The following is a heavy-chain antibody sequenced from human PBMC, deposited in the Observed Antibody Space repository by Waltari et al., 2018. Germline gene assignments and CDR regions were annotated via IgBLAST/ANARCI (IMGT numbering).Heavy chain of an antibody. V-gene: IGHV1-18*01. CDR1: GFTLPSYG. Sequence: VQLVQSESAVKKPGASVKVSCKTSGFTLPSYGFTWVRKAPGQGLEWIGWISGNTGDTNYAQESRDRVTMTTDTSTNTVYMELRTLRSDDTALYYCARNPNPFYYDSPCDLWGQGTELTVSS. CDR3: ARNPNPFYYDSPCDL. J-gene: IGHJ3*01. D-gene: IGHD3-22*01. CDR2: ISGNTGDT.